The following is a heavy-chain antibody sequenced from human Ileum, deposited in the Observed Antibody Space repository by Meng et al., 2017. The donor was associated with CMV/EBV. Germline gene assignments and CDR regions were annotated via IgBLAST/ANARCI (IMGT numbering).Heavy chain of an antibody. Sequence: ASFSWNDDKRYSPSLKSRLTITKDTSKNQVVLTMTNMDPVDTATYYCAHRTMEAFDPWGQGTLVTVSS. D-gene: IGHD4/OR15-4a*01. CDR2: FSWNDDK. V-gene: IGHV2-5*01. J-gene: IGHJ5*02. CDR3: AHRTMEAFDP.